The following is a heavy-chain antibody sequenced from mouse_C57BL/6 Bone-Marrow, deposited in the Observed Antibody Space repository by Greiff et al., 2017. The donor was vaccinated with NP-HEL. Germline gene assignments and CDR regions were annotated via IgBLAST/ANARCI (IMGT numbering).Heavy chain of an antibody. J-gene: IGHJ3*01. D-gene: IGHD2-12*01. CDR2: ISYDGSN. V-gene: IGHV3-6*01. CDR1: GYSITSGYY. Sequence: VQLKESGPGLVKPSQSLSLTCSVTGYSITSGYYWNWIRQFPGNKLEWMCYISYDGSNNYNPSLKNRISITRDTSKNQFFLKLNSVTTEDTATYYCARGTYYMAWFAYWGQGTLVTVSA. CDR3: ARGTYYMAWFAY.